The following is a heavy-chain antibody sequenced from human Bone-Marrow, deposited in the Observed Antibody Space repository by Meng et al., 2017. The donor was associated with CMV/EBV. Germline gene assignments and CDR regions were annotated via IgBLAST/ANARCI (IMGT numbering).Heavy chain of an antibody. V-gene: IGHV1-18*01. Sequence: ASVKVSCKASGYSFTNYGISWVRQAPGQGLEWMGWISGYNGNTNYAQKAQGRVTMTRDTSTSTVYMELSSLRSEDTAVYYCARVSGLTNLFDYWGQGTLVTGSS. CDR1: GYSFTNYG. CDR3: ARVSGLTNLFDY. D-gene: IGHD3-3*01. J-gene: IGHJ4*02. CDR2: ISGYNGNT.